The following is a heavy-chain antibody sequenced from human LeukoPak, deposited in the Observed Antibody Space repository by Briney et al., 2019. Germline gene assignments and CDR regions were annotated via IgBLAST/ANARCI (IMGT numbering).Heavy chain of an antibody. CDR2: INPSGGST. D-gene: IGHD6-19*01. Sequence: ASVTVSFKASGYTFTIYYMHWVRQAPGQGLEWMGIINPSGGSTSYAQKFQGRVTMTRDTSTSTVYMELSSLRSEDTAVYYCARHPSSGFPHNWFDPWGQGTLVTVSS. J-gene: IGHJ5*02. V-gene: IGHV1-46*01. CDR3: ARHPSSGFPHNWFDP. CDR1: GYTFTIYY.